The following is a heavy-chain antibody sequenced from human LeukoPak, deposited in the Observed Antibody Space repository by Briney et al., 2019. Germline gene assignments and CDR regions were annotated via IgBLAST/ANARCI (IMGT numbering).Heavy chain of an antibody. CDR1: GGSISSYY. CDR3: ARGSADTAMVTIDY. V-gene: IGHV4-59*01. D-gene: IGHD5-18*01. CDR2: IYYSGST. Sequence: SETLSLTCTVSGGSISSYYWSWIRQPPGKGLEWIGYIYYSGSTNYNPSLKSRVTISVDTSKNQFSLKLSSVTAADTAVYYCARGSADTAMVTIDYWGQGTLVTVSS. J-gene: IGHJ4*02.